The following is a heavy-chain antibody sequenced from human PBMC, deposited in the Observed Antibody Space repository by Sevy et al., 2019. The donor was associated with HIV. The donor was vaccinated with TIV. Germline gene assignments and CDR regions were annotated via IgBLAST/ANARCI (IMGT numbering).Heavy chain of an antibody. CDR3: SRGLYYYDMGGHHEPGDY. V-gene: IGHV3-74*01. J-gene: IGHJ4*02. CDR1: GITLTPYW. Sequence: GGSLRLSCAASGITLTPYWMHWVRQVPGKGLVWVSRINSDGSSTSYAESVKGRFTISRDNCKNTLYLQMKSLRVEDTTVCFCSRGLYYYDMGGHHEPGDYWGQGVLVTVSS. CDR2: INSDGSST. D-gene: IGHD3-22*01.